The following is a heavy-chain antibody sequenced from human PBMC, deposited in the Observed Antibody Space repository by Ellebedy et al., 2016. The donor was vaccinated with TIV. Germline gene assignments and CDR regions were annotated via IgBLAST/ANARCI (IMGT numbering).Heavy chain of an antibody. D-gene: IGHD3-10*01. J-gene: IGHJ4*02. CDR1: GFTFSSYA. Sequence: GESLKISXAASGFTFSSYAMHWVRQAPGKGLEWVAVISYDGSNKYYADSVKGRFTISRDNSKNTLYLQMNSLRAEDTAVYYCADAEYYYGSGSYMSDYWGQGTLVTVSS. CDR3: ADAEYYYGSGSYMSDY. CDR2: ISYDGSNK. V-gene: IGHV3-30-3*01.